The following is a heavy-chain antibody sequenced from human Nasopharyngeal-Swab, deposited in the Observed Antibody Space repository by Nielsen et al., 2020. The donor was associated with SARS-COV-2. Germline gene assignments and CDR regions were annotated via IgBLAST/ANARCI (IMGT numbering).Heavy chain of an antibody. J-gene: IGHJ4*02. CDR3: ARDRAGGNGYFDY. CDR2: INAGNGNT. Sequence: WVRQAPGQRLEWMGWINAGNGNTKYSQKFQGRVTITRDTSASTAHMELSSLRSEDTAVYYCARDRAGGNGYFDYWGQGTLVTVSS. D-gene: IGHD5-24*01. V-gene: IGHV1-3*01.